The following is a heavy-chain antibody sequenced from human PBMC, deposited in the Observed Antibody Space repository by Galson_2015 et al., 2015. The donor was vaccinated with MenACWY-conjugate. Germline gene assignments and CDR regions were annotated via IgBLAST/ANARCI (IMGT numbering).Heavy chain of an antibody. V-gene: IGHV5-51*01. CDR1: GYSFPNYW. J-gene: IGHJ6*02. CDR2: INPVDSNI. CDR3: ARHPPGGRGMDV. D-gene: IGHD1-26*01. Sequence: QSGAEVKKPGESLKISCQGSGYSFPNYWIAWVRQMPGKGLEWVGLINPVDSNIRYSPSFQGQVTISADESISTAYLQWSSLKASDTAMYYCARHPPGGRGMDVWGRGTTVTVSS.